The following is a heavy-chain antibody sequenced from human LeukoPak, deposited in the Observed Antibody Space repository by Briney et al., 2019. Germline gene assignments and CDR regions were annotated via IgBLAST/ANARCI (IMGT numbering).Heavy chain of an antibody. D-gene: IGHD2-2*01. CDR3: ARHVVVPAPMVDP. Sequence: KSPQTLSLTCTLSRVFISGYYWSWVRHPPGNGLEWVGNIYNSGSANYHPSLKSRVTISVDTSKNQFSLKLTSVTAADTAVYYCARHVVVPAPMVDPWGQGTLVTVSS. CDR1: RVFISGYY. J-gene: IGHJ5*02. V-gene: IGHV4-59*01. CDR2: IYNSGSA.